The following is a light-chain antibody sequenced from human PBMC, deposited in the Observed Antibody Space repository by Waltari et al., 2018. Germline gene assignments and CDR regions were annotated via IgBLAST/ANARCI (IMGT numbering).Light chain of an antibody. CDR2: GAS. CDR3: QQYSLWPPLT. V-gene: IGKV3-15*01. Sequence: EVVMTQSPATLSVSPGERATLSCRARQSVYTNLAWYQQKPGQAPRLRIYGASTRATGIPARFRGSGSGTDFTLTFSSLQSEDLALYYCQQYSLWPPLTFGGGTKVEI. CDR1: QSVYTN. J-gene: IGKJ4*01.